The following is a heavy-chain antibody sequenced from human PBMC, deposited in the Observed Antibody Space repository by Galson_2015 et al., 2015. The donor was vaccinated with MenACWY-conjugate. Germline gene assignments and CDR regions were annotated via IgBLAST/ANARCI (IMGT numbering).Heavy chain of an antibody. CDR3: ARHDLGESLHEYRGMDV. CDR1: GYSFTSYW. J-gene: IGHJ6*02. CDR2: IDPSDSYT. D-gene: IGHD3-16*01. V-gene: IGHV5-10-1*01. Sequence: QSGAEVKKPGESLRISCKGSGYSFTSYWISWVRQMPGKGLEWMGRIDPSDSYTNYSPSFQGHVTISADKSISTAYLQWSSLKASDTAMYYCARHDLGESLHEYRGMDVWGQGTTVTVSS.